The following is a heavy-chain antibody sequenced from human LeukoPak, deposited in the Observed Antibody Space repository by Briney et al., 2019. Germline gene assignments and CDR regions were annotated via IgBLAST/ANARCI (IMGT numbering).Heavy chain of an antibody. J-gene: IGHJ4*02. CDR1: GFTFSNSW. D-gene: IGHD1-26*01. CDR3: TTGTDYPDGGSFAY. Sequence: GGSLRLSCAASGFTFSNSWMSWVRQAPGKGLEWVGRIKSKTDGGTTDYAAPVRGRFTISRAHSKNTLSLQMNSLKTENTAVYYCTTGTDYPDGGSFAYWGQGTLVTVSS. CDR2: IKSKTDGGTT. V-gene: IGHV3-15*01.